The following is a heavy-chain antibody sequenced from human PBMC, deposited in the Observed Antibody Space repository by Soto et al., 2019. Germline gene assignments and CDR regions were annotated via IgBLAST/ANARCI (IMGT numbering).Heavy chain of an antibody. CDR2: ISYDGSER. J-gene: IGHJ4*02. Sequence: QVQLAESGGGVVQPGRSLRLSCVASGFTFRNYGMHWVRQAPGKGLEWVAVISYDGSERYYIDSVKGRFTISRDNSKNTLYLQTTSLRPEDTAVYYCAKDSVALPQRIAEAGTTDYWGQGTLIIVSS. CDR3: AKDSVALPQRIAEAGTTDY. V-gene: IGHV3-30*18. D-gene: IGHD6-19*01. CDR1: GFTFRNYG.